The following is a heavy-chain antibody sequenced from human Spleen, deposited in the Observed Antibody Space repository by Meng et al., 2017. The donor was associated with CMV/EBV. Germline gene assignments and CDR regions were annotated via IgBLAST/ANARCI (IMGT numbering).Heavy chain of an antibody. V-gene: IGHV1-2*02. J-gene: IGHJ4*02. CDR3: ARDRVEMDPVRLIYLESSDY. CDR1: FTGYY. CDR2: VNPATGTT. D-gene: IGHD5-24*01. Sequence: FTGYYLHWVRQAPGQGLEYMGWVNPATGTTNYAQKFQGRVTMTRDTSIRTAYMELSRLRSDDTAVYYCARDRVEMDPVRLIYLESSDYWGQGTLVTVSS.